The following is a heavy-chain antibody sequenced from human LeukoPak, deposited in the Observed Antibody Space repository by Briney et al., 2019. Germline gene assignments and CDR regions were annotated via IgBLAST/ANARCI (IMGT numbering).Heavy chain of an antibody. CDR3: ARDSGSYYTARGDY. CDR1: GYTFTSYG. V-gene: IGHV1-18*01. J-gene: IGHJ4*02. Sequence: ASVKVSCKASGYTFTSYGISWVRQAPGQGLEWMGWISAYNGNTNYAQKLQGRDTMTTDTSTSTAYMELRSLRSDDTAVYYCARDSGSYYTARGDYWGQGTLVTVSS. CDR2: ISAYNGNT. D-gene: IGHD1-26*01.